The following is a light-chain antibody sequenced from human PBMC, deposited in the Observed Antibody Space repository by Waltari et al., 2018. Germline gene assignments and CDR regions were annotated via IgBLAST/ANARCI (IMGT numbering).Light chain of an antibody. J-gene: IGLJ2*01. CDR2: DVN. V-gene: IGLV2-14*03. CDR1: SSDIGAYNY. CDR3: NSYTRSSTLV. Sequence: QSALTQPASVSGSPGQSITISCAGTSSDIGAYNYVSWYKQHPGQAPKLMIYDVNNRPSGVSNRFSGSKSGNPASLTISGLQADDEADYYCNSYTRSSTLVFGGGTKLTVL.